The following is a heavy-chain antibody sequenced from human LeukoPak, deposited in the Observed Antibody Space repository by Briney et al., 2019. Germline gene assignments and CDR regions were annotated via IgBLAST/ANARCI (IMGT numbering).Heavy chain of an antibody. J-gene: IGHJ4*02. D-gene: IGHD2-15*01. CDR2: IRTKGYGEKT. Sequence: GRSLRLSCTASGFTFGDYAMSWFREAPGKGLEWVGFIRTKGYGEKTEYAASVKGRFSISRDESKSIAYLQMNSLKTEDTAVYYCTRVVPYCSGGSCYSISYFDYWGQGTLVTVSS. CDR3: TRVVPYCSGGSCYSISYFDY. V-gene: IGHV3-49*03. CDR1: GFTFGDYA.